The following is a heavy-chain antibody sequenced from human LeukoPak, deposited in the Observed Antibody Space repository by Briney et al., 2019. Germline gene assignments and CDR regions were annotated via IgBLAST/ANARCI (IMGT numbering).Heavy chain of an antibody. CDR1: GYTFSKYW. V-gene: IGHV3-7*01. Sequence: GGSLRLPCAAYGYTFSKYWMSWVRQAPGKGLEWVANIKQDGSEKYYVDSVKGRFTISRDNAKNSLYLHMKSLRAEDTAVYYCARDILTGYFDYWGPGTLVTVSS. CDR2: IKQDGSEK. D-gene: IGHD3-9*01. CDR3: ARDILTGYFDY. J-gene: IGHJ4*02.